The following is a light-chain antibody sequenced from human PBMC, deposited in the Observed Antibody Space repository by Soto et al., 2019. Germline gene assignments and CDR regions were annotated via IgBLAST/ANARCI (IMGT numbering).Light chain of an antibody. J-gene: IGKJ1*01. CDR1: QSISTY. CDR2: SAS. CDR3: QQRYSPPWT. V-gene: IGKV1-39*01. Sequence: DIQMTQSPSSLSASVGGRVTITCRASQSISTYLNWYQQKPGKAPEFLIYSASSLQSGVPSRFSGSGSGTDFTLTINSLQPEDFATYYCQQRYSPPWTFGQGTKVDIK.